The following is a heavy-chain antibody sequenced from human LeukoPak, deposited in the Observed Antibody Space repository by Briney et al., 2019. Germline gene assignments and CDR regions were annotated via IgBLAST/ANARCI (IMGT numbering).Heavy chain of an antibody. V-gene: IGHV1-2*02. Sequence: ASVTVSFKSSGYTFIDYYIHWVRQAPGQGLEWMGWINPNSGATKYAQKFQGRVSMTRDTSINTAYMDLTNPRSDDTAIFYCARVKKLMPEFEFWGQGTLVTVSS. D-gene: IGHD2-2*01. CDR2: INPNSGAT. J-gene: IGHJ4*02. CDR3: ARVKKLMPEFEF. CDR1: GYTFIDYY.